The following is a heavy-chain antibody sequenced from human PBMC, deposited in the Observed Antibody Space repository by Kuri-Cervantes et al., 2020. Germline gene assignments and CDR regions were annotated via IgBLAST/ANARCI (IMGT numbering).Heavy chain of an antibody. CDR3: ARAGYSSSWSLDY. J-gene: IGHJ4*02. CDR2: IYHSGST. D-gene: IGHD6-13*01. Sequence: SETLSLTCAVSGGSISSGGYSWSWIRQPPGKGLEWIGYIYHSGSTYYNPSLKSRVTISVDRSKNQFSLKLSSVTAVDTAVYYCARAGYSSSWSLDYWGQGTLVTVSS. CDR1: GGSISSGGYS. V-gene: IGHV4-30-2*01.